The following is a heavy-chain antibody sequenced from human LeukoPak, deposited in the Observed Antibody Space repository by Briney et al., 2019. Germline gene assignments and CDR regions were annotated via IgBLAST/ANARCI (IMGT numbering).Heavy chain of an antibody. Sequence: GGSLRLSCSASGFTFSSYAMHWVRQAPGKGLEWVAVISYDGSNKYYADSVKGRFTISRDNSKNTLYLQMNSLRAEDTAVYYCASKGHTPPFDYWGQGTLVTVSS. J-gene: IGHJ4*02. CDR3: ASKGHTPPFDY. V-gene: IGHV3-30-3*01. CDR2: ISYDGSNK. D-gene: IGHD2-2*02. CDR1: GFTFSSYA.